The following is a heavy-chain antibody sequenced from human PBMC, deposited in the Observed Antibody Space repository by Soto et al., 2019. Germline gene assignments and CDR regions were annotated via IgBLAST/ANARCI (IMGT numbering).Heavy chain of an antibody. CDR1: GYTFTSYG. CDR3: AADTQVGATLVDY. D-gene: IGHD1-26*01. CDR2: ISAYNGNT. Sequence: ASVKVSCKASGYTFTSYGISWVRQAPGQGLEWMGWISAYNGNTNYAQKFQERVTITRDMSTSTAYMELSSLRSEDTAVYYCAADTQVGATLVDYWGQGTLVTVSS. V-gene: IGHV1-18*04. J-gene: IGHJ4*02.